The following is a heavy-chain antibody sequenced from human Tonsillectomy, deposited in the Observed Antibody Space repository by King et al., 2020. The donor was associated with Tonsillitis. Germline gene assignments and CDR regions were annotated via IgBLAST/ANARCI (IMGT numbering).Heavy chain of an antibody. CDR1: GFTLTNYW. CDR3: TGDVGYCRSTSCLYYYMDV. V-gene: IGHV3-7*01. J-gene: IGHJ6*03. Sequence: VQLVESGGGLVQPGGSLRLSCEASGFTLTNYWMSWVRQAPGKGLEWVANIKQDGSEKYYVDSVKGRFTISRDNANNSLYLQMNSLRAEDSAVYYCTGDVGYCRSTSCLYYYMDVWGKGTTVTVSS. CDR2: IKQDGSEK. D-gene: IGHD2-2*01.